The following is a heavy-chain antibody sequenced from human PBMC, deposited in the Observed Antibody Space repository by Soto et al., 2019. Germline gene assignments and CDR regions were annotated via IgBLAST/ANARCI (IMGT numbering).Heavy chain of an antibody. Sequence: SETLSLTCAVSGGSVSSGIYYWSWIRQPPGKGLEWIGYIYYSGGTNYNPSLKSRVTISVDTSKNQFSLKLSSVTAADTAVYYCARHYVSGRPRITMIDYWGQGTLVTVSS. J-gene: IGHJ4*02. CDR3: ARHYVSGRPRITMIDY. CDR2: IYYSGGT. D-gene: IGHD3-22*01. CDR1: GGSVSSGIYY. V-gene: IGHV4-61*01.